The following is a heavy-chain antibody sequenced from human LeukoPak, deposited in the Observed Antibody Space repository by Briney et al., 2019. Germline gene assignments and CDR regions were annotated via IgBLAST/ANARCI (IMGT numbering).Heavy chain of an antibody. CDR2: VYFDGGT. D-gene: IGHD3-16*01. Sequence: SETLSLTCSVSGGSVTSGIYHWGWIRQPPGKGLEWIGSVYFDGGTRYNPSLQSRVTVSIDTSKNQFSLRLSSVTAADTALYYCARDHYYDGRGRFDPWGPGTLVTVSS. CDR1: GGSVTSGIYH. V-gene: IGHV4-39*07. CDR3: ARDHYYDGRGRFDP. J-gene: IGHJ5*02.